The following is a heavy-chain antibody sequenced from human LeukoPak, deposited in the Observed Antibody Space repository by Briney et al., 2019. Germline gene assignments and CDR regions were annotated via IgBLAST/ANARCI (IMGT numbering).Heavy chain of an antibody. CDR3: ARDKRGSGSFTLDY. D-gene: IGHD1-26*01. Sequence: GGSLRLSCAASGFTFSSYAMHWVRQAPGKGLEWGAVISYDGSNKYYADSVKGRFTISRDNSKNTLYLQMNSLRAEDTAVYYCARDKRGSGSFTLDYWGQGTLVTVSS. J-gene: IGHJ4*02. V-gene: IGHV3-30-3*01. CDR1: GFTFSSYA. CDR2: ISYDGSNK.